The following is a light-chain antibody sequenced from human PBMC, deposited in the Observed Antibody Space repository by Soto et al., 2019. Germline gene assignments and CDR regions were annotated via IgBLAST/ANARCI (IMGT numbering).Light chain of an antibody. CDR2: AAS. Sequence: AIQMTQSPSSLSASLGARVTITCRARQGIRNDLGWYQQKPGKAPNLLIYAASSLQSGFPSRYSCSGSGTDFTHTISSLQPEAFANYYCIQDYNCPRAFCQGTKVEIK. CDR1: QGIRND. V-gene: IGKV1-6*01. J-gene: IGKJ1*01. CDR3: IQDYNCPRA.